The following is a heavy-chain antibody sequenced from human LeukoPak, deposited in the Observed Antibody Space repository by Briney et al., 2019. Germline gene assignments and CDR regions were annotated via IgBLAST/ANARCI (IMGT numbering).Heavy chain of an antibody. V-gene: IGHV4-38-2*01. D-gene: IGHD3-3*01. CDR1: GYSISSGYY. CDR3: AGGSDFWSGYRYYFDY. J-gene: IGHJ4*02. CDR2: IYHSGST. Sequence: PSETLSLTCAVSGYSISSGYYWGWIRQPPGKGLEWIGSIYHSGSTYYNPSLKSRVTISVGTSKNQFSLKLSSVTAADTAVYYCAGGSDFWSGYRYYFDYWGQGTLVTVSS.